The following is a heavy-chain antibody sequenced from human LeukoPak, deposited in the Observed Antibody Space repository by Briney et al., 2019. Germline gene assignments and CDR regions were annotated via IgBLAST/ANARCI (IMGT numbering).Heavy chain of an antibody. CDR2: IYHTGST. CDR3: ARHWGSTMTHLDY. Sequence: SETLSLTCTVSGGSISSSSYYWVWIRQPPGKGLEWVGTIYHTGSTYYNPSLKSRVAISVDTSKSHLSLKLTSVTAADTAVYFCARHWGSTMTHLDYWGQGTLVTVSS. J-gene: IGHJ4*02. V-gene: IGHV4-39*01. CDR1: GGSISSSSYY. D-gene: IGHD3-22*01.